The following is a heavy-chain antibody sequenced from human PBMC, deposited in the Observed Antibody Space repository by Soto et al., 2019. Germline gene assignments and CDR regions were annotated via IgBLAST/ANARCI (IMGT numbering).Heavy chain of an antibody. CDR1: GFPFSSYG. J-gene: IGHJ3*02. CDR2: ISYDGSNK. Sequence: PGGSLRLSCAASGFPFSSYGMRWVRQAPGKGLEWVAVISYDGSNKYYADSVKGRLTISRDNSKNTLYLQMNSLRGEDTAVYYCAKDNGSGCDWLRVGDASDIWGQGTMVTVSS. CDR3: AKDNGSGCDWLRVGDASDI. V-gene: IGHV3-30*18. D-gene: IGHD6-19*01.